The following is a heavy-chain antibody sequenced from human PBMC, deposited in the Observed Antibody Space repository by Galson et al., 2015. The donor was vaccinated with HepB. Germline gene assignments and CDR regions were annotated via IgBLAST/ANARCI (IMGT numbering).Heavy chain of an antibody. CDR2: IYSGGST. J-gene: IGHJ6*02. CDR1: GFTVSSNY. D-gene: IGHD5-24*01. CDR3: AREEDGCKRDYYYGMDV. Sequence: SLRLSCAASGFTVSSNYMSWVRQAPGKGLEWVSVIYSGGSTYYADSVKGRFTISRDNSKNTLYLQMNSLRAEDTAVYYCAREEDGCKRDYYYGMDVWGQGTTVTVSS. V-gene: IGHV3-66*02.